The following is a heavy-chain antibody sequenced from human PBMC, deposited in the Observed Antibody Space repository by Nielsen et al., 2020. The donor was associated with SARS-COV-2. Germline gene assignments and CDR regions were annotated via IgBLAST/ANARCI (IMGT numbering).Heavy chain of an antibody. D-gene: IGHD6-19*01. CDR2: IDSGTTT. V-gene: IGHV3-23*05. Sequence: GESLKISCAASGFTRRSYAINWVRQAPGKGLEWIATIDSGTTTLYAESVKGRFSVSRDSSNNTVFLLMETLRAEDTAKYYCANSHSLSGWIGAYFYDFWGQGTQVTVSS. CDR1: GFTRRSYA. CDR3: ANSHSLSGWIGAYFYDF. J-gene: IGHJ4*02.